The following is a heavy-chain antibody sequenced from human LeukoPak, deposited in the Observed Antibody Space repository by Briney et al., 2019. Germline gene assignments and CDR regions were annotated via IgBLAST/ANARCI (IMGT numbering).Heavy chain of an antibody. D-gene: IGHD2-8*02. CDR3: ARSRGWWALYY. V-gene: IGHV4-39*07. J-gene: IGHJ4*02. Sequence: SETLSLTCAVSGVSIASYSCHWIRQSPGKGLEDVAAIDSYGTTYYNPSLRSRLNIAVDPSKNQCSLRLNSVTAADTAVYYCARSRGWWALYYWGPGTLVAVSS. CDR2: IDSYGTT. CDR1: GVSIASYS.